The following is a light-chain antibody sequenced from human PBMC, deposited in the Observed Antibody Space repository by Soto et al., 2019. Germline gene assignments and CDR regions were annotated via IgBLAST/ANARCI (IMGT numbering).Light chain of an antibody. V-gene: IGKV3-11*01. CDR3: QQRGSPTWT. CDR2: DVS. CDR1: QRISGY. Sequence: DILLTQSPASLSLFPGERATLSCRASQRISGYIAWYQQKPGQAPRLVIYDVSTRAFGVPARFSGSGSGTEFTLTISNLEPDDFAVYHCQQRGSPTWTFGEGTKLEIK. J-gene: IGKJ1*01.